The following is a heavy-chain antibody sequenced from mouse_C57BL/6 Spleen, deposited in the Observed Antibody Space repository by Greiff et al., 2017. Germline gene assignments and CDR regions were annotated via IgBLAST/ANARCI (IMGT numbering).Heavy chain of an antibody. J-gene: IGHJ4*01. V-gene: IGHV5-4*01. CDR1: GFTFSSYA. CDR2: ISDGGSYT. D-gene: IGHD3-3*01. Sequence: VQLKESGGGLVKPGGSLKLSCAASGFTFSSYAMSWVRQTPEKRLEWVATISDGGSYTYYPDNVKGRFTISRDNAKNNLYLQMSHLKSEDTAMYYCARDGDRYAMDYWGQGTSVTVSS. CDR3: ARDGDRYAMDY.